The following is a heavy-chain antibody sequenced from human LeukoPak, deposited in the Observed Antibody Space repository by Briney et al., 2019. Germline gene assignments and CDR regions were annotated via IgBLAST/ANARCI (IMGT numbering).Heavy chain of an antibody. Sequence: GGSLRLSCAASRFTFSSYSMNWVRQAPGKGLEWVSSISSSGNYIYYADSVKGRFTISRDNSKNSLYLQMNSLRTEDTALYYCAKDIGEIMITFGGVIDGGYFDYWGQGTLVTVSS. V-gene: IGHV3-21*04. J-gene: IGHJ4*02. CDR2: ISSSGNYI. D-gene: IGHD3-16*02. CDR3: AKDIGEIMITFGGVIDGGYFDY. CDR1: RFTFSSYS.